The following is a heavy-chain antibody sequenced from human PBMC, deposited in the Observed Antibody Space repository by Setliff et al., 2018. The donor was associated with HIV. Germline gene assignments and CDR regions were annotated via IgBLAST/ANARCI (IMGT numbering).Heavy chain of an antibody. D-gene: IGHD1-26*01. CDR3: ARSTVGAGASFP. CDR2: ISHSGNT. CDR1: GDSINTHN. V-gene: IGHV4-59*11. Sequence: PSETLSLTCTVSGDSINTHNWSWIRQPPGKGLEWIGCISHSGNTNFNPSLNSRVTISLDTSKNQFSLRLTSLTAADTAIYYCARSTVGAGASFPWGRGILVTVSS. J-gene: IGHJ5*02.